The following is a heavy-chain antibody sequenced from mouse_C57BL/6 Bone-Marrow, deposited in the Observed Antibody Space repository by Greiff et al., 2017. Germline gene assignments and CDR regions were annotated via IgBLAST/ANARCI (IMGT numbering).Heavy chain of an antibody. V-gene: IGHV14-2*01. Sequence: VQLQQSGAELVKPGASVKLSCTASGFNIKDYYMHWVKQRTEQGLEWIGRIDPEDGETKYAPKFQGKATITADTSSNTAYLQLSSLTSEDTAVXYCATKSSYYYCSSYGGYFDVWGTGTTVTVSS. CDR2: IDPEDGET. D-gene: IGHD1-1*01. J-gene: IGHJ1*03. CDR1: GFNIKDYY. CDR3: ATKSSYYYCSSYGGYFDV.